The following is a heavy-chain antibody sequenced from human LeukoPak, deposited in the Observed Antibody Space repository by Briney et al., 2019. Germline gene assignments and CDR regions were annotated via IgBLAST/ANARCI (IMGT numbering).Heavy chain of an antibody. D-gene: IGHD6-19*01. CDR3: ARTGYSSGWSHYFFDY. CDR1: GDSISSNY. CDR2: IYHSGSS. J-gene: IGHJ4*02. V-gene: IGHV4-59*01. Sequence: SETLSLTCTVSGDSISSNYWSWIRQPPGKGLEWIGYIYHSGSSNYNPSLKSRVTVSVDTSKNQFSLKLSSVTAADTAIYYCARTGYSSGWSHYFFDYWGQGTLVTVSS.